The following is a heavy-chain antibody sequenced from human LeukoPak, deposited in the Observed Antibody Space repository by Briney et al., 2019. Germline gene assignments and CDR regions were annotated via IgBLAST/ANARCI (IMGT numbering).Heavy chain of an antibody. CDR2: INHSGST. Sequence: SETLSLTCAVYGGSFGGYYWSWIRQPPGKGLEWIGEINHSGSTNYNPSLKSRVTISVDTSKNQFSLKLSSVTAADTAVYYCARGRGSRHPENDYWGQGTLVTVSS. V-gene: IGHV4-34*01. CDR3: ARGRGSRHPENDY. J-gene: IGHJ4*02. CDR1: GGSFGGYY. D-gene: IGHD6-13*01.